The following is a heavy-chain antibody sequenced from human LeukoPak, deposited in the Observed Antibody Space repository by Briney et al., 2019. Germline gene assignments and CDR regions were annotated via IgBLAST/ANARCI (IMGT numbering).Heavy chain of an antibody. D-gene: IGHD5-18*01. CDR1: GYTFTSFG. CDR3: ARDRSWIQLWLRSPDLGYYYYGMDV. J-gene: IGHJ6*02. Sequence: GASVKVSCKASGYTFTSFGILWVRQAPGQGLEWMGRIIPILGIANYAQKFQGRVTITADKSTSTAYMELSSLRSEDTAVYYCARDRSWIQLWLRSPDLGYYYYGMDVWGQGTTVTVSS. V-gene: IGHV1-69*04. CDR2: IIPILGIA.